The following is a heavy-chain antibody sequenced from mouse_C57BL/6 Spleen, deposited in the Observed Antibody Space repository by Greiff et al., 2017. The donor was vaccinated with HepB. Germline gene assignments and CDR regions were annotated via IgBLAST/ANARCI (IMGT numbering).Heavy chain of an antibody. D-gene: IGHD2-4*01. J-gene: IGHJ4*01. V-gene: IGHV2-5*01. CDR3: ATAYDYDPYAMDY. CDR1: GFSLTSYG. Sequence: VKLMESGPGLVQPSQSLSITCTVSGFSLTSYGVHWVRQSPGKGLEWLGVIWRGGSTDYNAAFMSRLSITKDNSKSQVFFKMNSLQADDTAIYYCATAYDYDPYAMDYWGQGTSVTVSS. CDR2: IWRGGST.